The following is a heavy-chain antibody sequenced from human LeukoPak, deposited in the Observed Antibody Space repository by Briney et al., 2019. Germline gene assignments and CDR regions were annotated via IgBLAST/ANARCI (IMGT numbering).Heavy chain of an antibody. CDR1: GFTFSSYG. Sequence: PGGSLRLSCAASGFTFSSYGMHWVRQAPGKGLEWVAVISYDGSNKYYADSVKGRFTISRDNSKNTLYLQMNSLRAEDTAVYYCAKDHYDSSGYYYSGLVDYWGQGTLVTVSS. J-gene: IGHJ4*02. CDR2: ISYDGSNK. CDR3: AKDHYDSSGYYYSGLVDY. D-gene: IGHD3-22*01. V-gene: IGHV3-30*18.